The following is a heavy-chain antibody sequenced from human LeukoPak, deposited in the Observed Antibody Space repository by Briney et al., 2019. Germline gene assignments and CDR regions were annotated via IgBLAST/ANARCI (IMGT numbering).Heavy chain of an antibody. V-gene: IGHV4-59*01. D-gene: IGHD5-24*01. CDR3: ARESRREGYRFDY. Sequence: SETLSLTCTVSDGSISNYCWSWIRQPPGKGLEWIGYVHYTGNTNYNPSLKSRLTISVDTSKNQFSLKLSSVTAADTAVYYCARESRREGYRFDYWGQGTLVTVSS. J-gene: IGHJ4*02. CDR2: VHYTGNT. CDR1: DGSISNYC.